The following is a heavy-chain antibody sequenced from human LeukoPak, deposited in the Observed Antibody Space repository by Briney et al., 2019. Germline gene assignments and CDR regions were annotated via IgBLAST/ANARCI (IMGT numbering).Heavy chain of an antibody. CDR3: ASQADSAYGDYN. D-gene: IGHD4-17*01. CDR2: IKGDESYT. Sequence: GGSLRLSCAASGFTFSNFGMHWVRQVPGKGLVWVARIKGDESYTFYADSVKGRFTISRDNAKNTLYLQMNSLRAEDTAVYYCASQADSAYGDYNWGQGNLVTVSS. J-gene: IGHJ4*02. CDR1: GFTFSNFG. V-gene: IGHV3-74*01.